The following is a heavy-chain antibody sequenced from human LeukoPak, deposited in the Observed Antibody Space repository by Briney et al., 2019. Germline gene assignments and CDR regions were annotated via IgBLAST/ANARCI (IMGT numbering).Heavy chain of an antibody. CDR2: IIPIFGTA. Sequence: SVKVSCKASGGTFSSYAIRWVRQAPGQGLAWMGGIIPIFGTANYAQKFQGRVTITADESTSTAYMELSSRRSEDTAVYYCAIAVAGSQYYFDSWGQGTLVTVSS. J-gene: IGHJ4*02. CDR3: AIAVAGSQYYFDS. V-gene: IGHV1-69*13. CDR1: GGTFSSYA. D-gene: IGHD6-19*01.